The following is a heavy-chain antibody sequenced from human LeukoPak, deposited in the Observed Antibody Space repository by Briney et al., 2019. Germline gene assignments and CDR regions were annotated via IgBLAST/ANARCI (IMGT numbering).Heavy chain of an antibody. Sequence: GGSLRLSRETSGFRFTHYWISWVRQAPGRGLEWVANVSPDGSVKYYVDSVEGRFTIYRDNAKNTLYMQMNSLRAEDTAVYYCARESVTLGGVYFDYWGQGTLVTVSS. J-gene: IGHJ4*02. CDR3: ARESVTLGGVYFDY. V-gene: IGHV3-7*01. CDR2: VSPDGSVK. CDR1: GFRFTHYW. D-gene: IGHD2-15*01.